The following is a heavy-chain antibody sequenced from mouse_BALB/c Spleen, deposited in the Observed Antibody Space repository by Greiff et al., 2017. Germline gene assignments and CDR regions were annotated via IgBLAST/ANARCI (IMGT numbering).Heavy chain of an antibody. D-gene: IGHD1-1*02. V-gene: IGHV14-1*02. CDR1: GFNIKDYY. CDR2: IDPENGNT. CDR3: ARGGYYGYFDV. J-gene: IGHJ1*01. Sequence: VQLKQSGAELVRPGALVKLSCKASGFNIKDYYMHWVKQRPEQGLEWIGWIDPENGNTIYDPKFQGKASITADTSSNTAYLQLSSLTSEDTAVYYCARGGYYGYFDVWGAGTTVTVSS.